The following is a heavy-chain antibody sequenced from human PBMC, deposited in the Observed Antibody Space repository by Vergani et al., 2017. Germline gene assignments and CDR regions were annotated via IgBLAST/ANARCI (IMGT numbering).Heavy chain of an antibody. CDR2: IYSGGST. CDR3: AKGGIFGVAGPSSPYYYYGMDV. Sequence: EVQLVESGGGLVQPGRSLRLSCAASGFTVSSNYMSWVRQAPGKGLEWVSVIYSGGSTYYADSVKGRFTISRDNSKNTLYLQMNSLRAEDTAVYYCAKGGIFGVAGPSSPYYYYGMDVWGQGTTVTVSS. CDR1: GFTVSSNY. V-gene: IGHV3-66*01. J-gene: IGHJ6*02. D-gene: IGHD3-3*01.